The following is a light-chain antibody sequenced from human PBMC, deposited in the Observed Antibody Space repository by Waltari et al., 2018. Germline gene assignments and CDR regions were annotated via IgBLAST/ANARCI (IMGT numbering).Light chain of an antibody. CDR2: DAS. Sequence: DIQMTQSPSTLSASVGDRLTITCRASQSISSSLAWYQQKPGKAPKVLIYDASTLERGVPSRFSGSGSGTEFPLTISSLQPDDSATYYCQRYNGRSGTFGQGTKVEIK. J-gene: IGKJ1*01. CDR3: QRYNGRSGT. CDR1: QSISSS. V-gene: IGKV1-5*01.